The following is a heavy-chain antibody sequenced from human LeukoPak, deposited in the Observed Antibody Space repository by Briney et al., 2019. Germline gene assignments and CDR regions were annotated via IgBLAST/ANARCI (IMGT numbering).Heavy chain of an antibody. CDR1: GGSFSGYY. Sequence: KPSETLSLTCAVYGGSFSGYYWSWIRQPPGKGLEWIGEINHSGSTNYNPSLKSRVTISVDTSKNQFYLKLSSVAAADTAMYYCARTPISPIYDYVWGSYRSSLFDYWGQGTLVTVSS. CDR2: INHSGST. V-gene: IGHV4-34*01. CDR3: ARTPISPIYDYVWGSYRSSLFDY. J-gene: IGHJ4*02. D-gene: IGHD3-16*02.